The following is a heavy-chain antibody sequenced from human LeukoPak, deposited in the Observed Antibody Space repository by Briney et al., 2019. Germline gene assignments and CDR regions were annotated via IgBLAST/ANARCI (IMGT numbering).Heavy chain of an antibody. J-gene: IGHJ5*02. CDR3: ARVPPTPYCSGGSCYRANWFDP. Sequence: SETLSLTCTVSGGSIRSYHWSWIRQPPGKGLEWIGSIYYSGSTYYNPSLKSRVTISVDTSKNQFSLKLSSVTAADTAVYYCARVPPTPYCSGGSCYRANWFDPWGQGTLVTVSS. D-gene: IGHD2-15*01. V-gene: IGHV4-59*12. CDR1: GGSIRSYH. CDR2: IYYSGST.